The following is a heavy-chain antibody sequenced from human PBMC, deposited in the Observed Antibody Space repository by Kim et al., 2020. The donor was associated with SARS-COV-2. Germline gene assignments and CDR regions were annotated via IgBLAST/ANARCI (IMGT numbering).Heavy chain of an antibody. J-gene: IGHJ4*02. CDR3: AKFAVAEASGWYRVDYFDY. D-gene: IGHD6-19*01. V-gene: IGHV3-23*01. CDR1: GFTFSSYA. CDR2: ISGSGGST. Sequence: GGSLRLSCAASGFTFSSYAMSWVRQAPGKGLEWFSAISGSGGSTYYADSVKGRFTISRDNSKNTLYLQMNSLRAEDTAVYYCAKFAVAEASGWYRVDYFDYWGQGTLVTVSS.